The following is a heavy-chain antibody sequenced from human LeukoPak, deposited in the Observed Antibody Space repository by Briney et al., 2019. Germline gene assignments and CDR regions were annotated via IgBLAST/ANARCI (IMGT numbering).Heavy chain of an antibody. CDR2: ISYDGSNK. V-gene: IGHV3-30*01. CDR1: GFTFSSYA. D-gene: IGHD3-22*01. Sequence: GRSLRLSCAASGFTFSSYAMHWVRQAPGKGLEWVAVISYDGSNKYYADSVKGRFIISRDNSKNTLYLQMNSLRAEDTAVYYCARGVGNYYDSSGYDYWGQGTLVTVSS. J-gene: IGHJ4*02. CDR3: ARGVGNYYDSSGYDY.